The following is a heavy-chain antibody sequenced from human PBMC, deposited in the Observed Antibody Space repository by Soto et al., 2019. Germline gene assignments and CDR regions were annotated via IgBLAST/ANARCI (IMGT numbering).Heavy chain of an antibody. V-gene: IGHV3-7*02. D-gene: IGHD6-13*01. CDR2: IKQDGSEK. J-gene: IGHJ4*02. CDR1: GFTFSSYW. Sequence: EVQLVESGGGLVQPGGSLRLSCAASGFTFSSYWMTWVGQAPGKGLEWVANIKQDGSEKYYVDSVKGRFTISRDNAKNSLYLQMNSLRAEDTAVYYCATHPYSSGWYCWGQGTLVTVSS. CDR3: ATHPYSSGWYC.